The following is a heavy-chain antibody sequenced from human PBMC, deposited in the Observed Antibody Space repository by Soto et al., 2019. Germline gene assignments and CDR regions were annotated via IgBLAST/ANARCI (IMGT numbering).Heavy chain of an antibody. CDR1: GGSLSSSNW. CDR2: IYHSGGT. V-gene: IGHV4-4*02. D-gene: IGHD1-26*01. J-gene: IGHJ1*01. CDR3: AGGVLGATFQH. Sequence: QVQLQESGPGLVKPSGTLSLTCAVSGGSLSSSNWWSWVRQPPGKGLEWIGEIYHSGGTNYNPSLKRRVTISVDKSKNQFSLKLSSVTAADTAVYYCAGGVLGATFQHWGQGTLVTVSS.